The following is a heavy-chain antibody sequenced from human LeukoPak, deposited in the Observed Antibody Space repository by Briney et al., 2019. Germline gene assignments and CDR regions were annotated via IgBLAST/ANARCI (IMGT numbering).Heavy chain of an antibody. CDR3: ARDRVGGSYVFDI. V-gene: IGHV3-11*06. CDR2: ISDSSAYT. CDR1: GFTFSDYY. J-gene: IGHJ3*02. Sequence: GGSLRLSCAASGFTFSDYYMSWIRQAPGKGLEWVSYISDSSAYTKDADSVKGRFTISRDNAKKSLYLQMNSLRAEDTAVYYCARDRVGGSYVFDIWGQGTMVTVSS. D-gene: IGHD1-26*01.